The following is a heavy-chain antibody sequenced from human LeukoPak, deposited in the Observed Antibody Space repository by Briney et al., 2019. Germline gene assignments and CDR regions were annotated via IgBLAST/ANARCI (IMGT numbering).Heavy chain of an antibody. Sequence: SETLSLTFGVYGGSFSGYYWSWIRQPPGKGQEWIGYIYYSGSTYYNPSLKSRVTISVDTSKNQFSLKLSSVTAADTAVYYCARASILWWWGLDYWGQGTLVTVSS. D-gene: IGHD2-21*01. V-gene: IGHV4-30-4*08. J-gene: IGHJ4*02. CDR1: GGSFSGYY. CDR2: IYYSGST. CDR3: ARASILWWWGLDY.